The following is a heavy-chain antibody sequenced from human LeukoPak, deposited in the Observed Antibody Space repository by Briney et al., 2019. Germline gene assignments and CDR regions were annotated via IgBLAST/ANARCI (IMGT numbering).Heavy chain of an antibody. J-gene: IGHJ4*02. CDR1: GFNFTNYN. CDR3: AKDRYYGSGSYGPAEY. CDR2: IHSSSGSI. Sequence: GGSLRLSCAASGFNFTNYNMNWVRQAPGKGLEWVSSIHSSSGSIYYADSLKGRFTISRDSSKKSLYLQMNSLRAEDTALYYCAKDRYYGSGSYGPAEYWGQGTLVTVSS. V-gene: IGHV3-21*04. D-gene: IGHD3-10*01.